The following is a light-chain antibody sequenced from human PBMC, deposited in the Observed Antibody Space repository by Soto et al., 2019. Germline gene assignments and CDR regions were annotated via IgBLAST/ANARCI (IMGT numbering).Light chain of an antibody. J-gene: IGKJ1*01. Sequence: DIKMTQSPSTLSASVGDRVTITCRASQTINSWLAWYQQIPGKPPSLLIYGASTWASEVPARFSGSGSGTEFTLTISSLQPDDFASYSCQQYTGYSWTFGRGAKVDNK. V-gene: IGKV1-5*01. CDR3: QQYTGYSWT. CDR1: QTINSW. CDR2: GAS.